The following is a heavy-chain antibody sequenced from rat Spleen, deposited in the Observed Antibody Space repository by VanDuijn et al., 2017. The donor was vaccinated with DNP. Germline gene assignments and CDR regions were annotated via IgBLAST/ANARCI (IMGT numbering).Heavy chain of an antibody. V-gene: IGHV5-20*01. CDR2: ISYDGGST. CDR1: GFTFSDYY. D-gene: IGHD1-3*01. J-gene: IGHJ2*01. CDR3: ATFNYGRYYFDY. Sequence: EVQLVESGGGLVQPGRSLKLSCAASGFTFSDYYMAWVRQAPTKGLEWVASISYDGGSTYYRDSVKGRFTISRDNAESNLYLQMDSLRSEDTATYYCATFNYGRYYFDYWGQGVMVTVSS.